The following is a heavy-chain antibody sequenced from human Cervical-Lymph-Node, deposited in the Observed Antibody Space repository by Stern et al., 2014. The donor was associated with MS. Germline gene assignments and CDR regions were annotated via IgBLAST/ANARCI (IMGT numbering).Heavy chain of an antibody. CDR2: TYYSGSP. Sequence: VQLQESCPGLVQPSETLSLTCTVSGGSVSSGSDYWSLIRKHPGKGLEWIGYTYYSGSPNVNPSLKSRGTISVDTSKNQFTLKLSAVTAADTAVYYCARGTSSGWYAPIDYWGQGTLVTVSS. D-gene: IGHD6-19*01. CDR3: ARGTSSGWYAPIDY. V-gene: IGHV4-61*01. CDR1: GGSVSSGSDY. J-gene: IGHJ4*02.